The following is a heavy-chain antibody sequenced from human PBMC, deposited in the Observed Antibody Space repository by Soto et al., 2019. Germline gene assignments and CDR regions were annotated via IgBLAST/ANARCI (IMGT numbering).Heavy chain of an antibody. D-gene: IGHD3-10*01. V-gene: IGHV1-69*13. J-gene: IGHJ4*02. CDR1: GGTFSRNA. CDR2: IIPFFHAP. CDR3: ATQALSPMVRGEFDY. Sequence: SVKVSCKASGGTFSRNAISWVRQAPGQGLEWMGGIIPFFHAPNYAQKFQGRVTITADESTSTAYMELSSLRSEDTAVYYCATQALSPMVRGEFDYWGQGTLVTVSS.